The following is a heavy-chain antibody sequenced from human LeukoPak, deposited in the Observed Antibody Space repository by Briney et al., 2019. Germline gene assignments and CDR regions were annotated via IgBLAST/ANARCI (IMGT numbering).Heavy chain of an antibody. J-gene: IGHJ4*02. CDR1: GGSISSYY. Sequence: SETLSLTCTVSGGSISSYYWSWIRQPPGKGLEWIGYIYHSGSTYYNPSLKSRVTISVDRSKNQFSLKLSSVTAADTAVYYCARDTGGYYFDYWGQGTLVTVSS. V-gene: IGHV4-59*12. D-gene: IGHD1-14*01. CDR3: ARDTGGYYFDY. CDR2: IYHSGST.